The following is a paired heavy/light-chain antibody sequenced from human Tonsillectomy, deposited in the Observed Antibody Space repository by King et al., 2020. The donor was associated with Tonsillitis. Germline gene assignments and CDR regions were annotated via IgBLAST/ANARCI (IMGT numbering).Light chain of an antibody. CDR3: SSYTTSSTYVV. V-gene: IGLV2-14*01. CDR1: SSDVGGYNY. J-gene: IGLJ2*01. Sequence: QSALTQPASVSGSPGQSITISCTGTSSDVGGYNYVSWYQQHPGKAPKLMLYDVSHRPSGVSNRFSGSKSGNTASLTISGLQAEDEADYYCSSYTTSSTYVVFGGGTKLTVL. CDR2: DVS.
Heavy chain of an antibody. CDR3: THTRRDGYNYNAFDI. CDR2: IYWDDDK. J-gene: IGHJ3*02. CDR1: GFSLSTSGVG. D-gene: IGHD5-12*01. V-gene: IGHV2-5*02. Sequence: QITLKESGPTLVKPTQTLTLTCTFSGFSLSTSGVGVGWIRQPPGKALEWLALIYWDDDKRYSPSLKSRLTFTRDTSKNQVVLTMTNMDPVDTATYYCTHTRRDGYNYNAFDIWGQGTMVTVSS.